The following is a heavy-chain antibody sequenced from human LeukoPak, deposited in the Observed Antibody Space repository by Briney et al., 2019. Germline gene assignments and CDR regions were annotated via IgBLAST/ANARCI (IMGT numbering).Heavy chain of an antibody. V-gene: IGHV3-21*01. CDR2: ISSSSSYI. CDR1: GFTFSSYS. Sequence: GGSLRLSCAASGFTFSSYSMNWVRQAPGKGLEWVSSISSSSSYIYYADSVKGRLTISRDNAKNSLYLQMNSLRAEDTAVYYCARTIRSIVATSNFDYWGQGTLVTVSS. D-gene: IGHD5-12*01. J-gene: IGHJ4*02. CDR3: ARTIRSIVATSNFDY.